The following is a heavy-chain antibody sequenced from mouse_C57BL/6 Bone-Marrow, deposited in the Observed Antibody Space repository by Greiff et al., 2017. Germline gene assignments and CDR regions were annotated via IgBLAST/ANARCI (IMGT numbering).Heavy chain of an antibody. J-gene: IGHJ2*01. Sequence: QVQLQQPGAELVRPGSSVKLSCKASGYTFTSYWMHWVKQRPIQGLQWIGNIDPSDSETHYNQKFKDKATLTVDKSSSTAYMQLSSPTSEDSAVYYCARSIIYFDYWGQGTTLTVSS. CDR2: IDPSDSET. CDR1: GYTFTSYW. D-gene: IGHD2-4*01. CDR3: ARSIIYFDY. V-gene: IGHV1-52*01.